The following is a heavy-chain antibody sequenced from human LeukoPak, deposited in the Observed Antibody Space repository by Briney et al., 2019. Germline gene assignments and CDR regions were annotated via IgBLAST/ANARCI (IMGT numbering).Heavy chain of an antibody. CDR3: TSGSYFGGGYYFDY. V-gene: IGHV3-15*01. J-gene: IGHJ4*02. CDR1: GFTFSNAW. CDR2: IKRKNDGETK. D-gene: IGHD1-26*01. Sequence: KPGGSLRLSCAASGFTFSNAWMSWRRQAPGEGVEGVGRIKRKNDGETKDYAPTVKGRFTISRHDPKNTLYLQMNSLKTEPTAVYHCTSGSYFGGGYYFDYWGQGTLVTVSS.